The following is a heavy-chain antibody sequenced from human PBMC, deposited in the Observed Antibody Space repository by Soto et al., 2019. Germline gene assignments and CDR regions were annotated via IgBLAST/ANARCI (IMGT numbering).Heavy chain of an antibody. CDR3: ANTRRSIAAAGWDWFDP. V-gene: IGHV3-23*01. Sequence: QPGGSLRLSCAASGFTFSSYAMSWVRQAPGKGLEWVSAISGSGGSTYYADSVKGRFTISRDNSKNTLYLQMNSLRAEDTAVYYCANTRRSIAAAGWDWFDPWGQGTLVTVSS. CDR1: GFTFSSYA. D-gene: IGHD6-13*01. J-gene: IGHJ5*02. CDR2: ISGSGGST.